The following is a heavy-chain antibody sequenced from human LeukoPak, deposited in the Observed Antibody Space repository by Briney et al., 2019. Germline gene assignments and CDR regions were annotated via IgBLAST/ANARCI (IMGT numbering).Heavy chain of an antibody. CDR3: ASSLIAAAATTPYSSGQGFDY. V-gene: IGHV3-7*03. CDR1: GFTFSSYW. CDR2: IEQDGSEK. Sequence: GGSLRLSCAASGFTFSSYWMSWVRQAPGKGLEWVATIEQDGSEKYYVDSVKGRFTISRDNAKNSLYLQMNSLRADDTAVYYCASSLIAAAATTPYSSGQGFDYWGQGTLVTVSS. D-gene: IGHD6-13*01. J-gene: IGHJ4*02.